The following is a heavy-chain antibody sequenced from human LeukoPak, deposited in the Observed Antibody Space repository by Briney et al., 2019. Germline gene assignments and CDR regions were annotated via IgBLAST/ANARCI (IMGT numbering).Heavy chain of an antibody. CDR1: GGTFSSYA. CDR2: IIPIFGTA. J-gene: IGHJ4*02. V-gene: IGHV1-69*13. Sequence: ATVKVSCKASGGTFSSYAISWVRQAPGQGLEWMGGIIPIFGTANYAQKFQGRVTITADESTSTAYMELSSLRSEDTAVYYCARCRDYYDSSGYYRLDYWGQGTLVTVSS. CDR3: ARCRDYYDSSGYYRLDY. D-gene: IGHD3-22*01.